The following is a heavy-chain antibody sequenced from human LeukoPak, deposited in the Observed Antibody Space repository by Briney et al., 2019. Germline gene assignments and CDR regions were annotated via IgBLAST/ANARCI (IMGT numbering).Heavy chain of an antibody. CDR3: ARSRGFVELFPNWCDP. J-gene: IGHJ5*02. CDR2: ISTYDGNT. V-gene: IGHV1-18*01. Sequence: VASVKVSCKASGYTFTSYDISWVRQAPGQGLEWMGWISTYDGNTNYAQKLQGRVTMTTDTSTSTAYMKLRSLRSDDTAVFYCARSRGFVELFPNWCDPGGQGTLVTVSS. CDR1: GYTFTSYD. D-gene: IGHD3-10*01.